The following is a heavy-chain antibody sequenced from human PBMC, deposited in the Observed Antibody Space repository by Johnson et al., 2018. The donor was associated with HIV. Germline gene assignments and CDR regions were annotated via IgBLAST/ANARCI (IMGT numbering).Heavy chain of an antibody. CDR2: ISWNSGSI. CDR1: GFTFDDYA. D-gene: IGHD3-22*01. CDR3: AKGSYYDSRTYGYAFDI. V-gene: IGHV3-9*01. J-gene: IGHJ3*02. Sequence: VQLVESGGGLVKPGGSLRLSCAASGFTFDDYAMHWVRQAPGKGLEWVSGISWNSGSIGYADSVKGRFTISRDNAKNSLYLQMNSLRAEDTAVYYCAKGSYYDSRTYGYAFDIWGQGTMVTVSS.